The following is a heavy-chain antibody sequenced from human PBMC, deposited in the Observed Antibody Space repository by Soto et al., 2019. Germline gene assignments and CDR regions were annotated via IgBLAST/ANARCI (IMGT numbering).Heavy chain of an antibody. CDR1: GFTFSNAW. CDR3: TTGTIFGVVIIPGEFDY. CDR2: IKSKTDGGTT. J-gene: IGHJ4*02. V-gene: IGHV3-15*01. D-gene: IGHD3-3*01. Sequence: EVQLVESGGGLVKPGGSLRLSCAACGFTFSNAWMSWVRQAPGKGLEWVGRIKSKTDGGTTDYAAPVKGRFTISRDDSKNTLYLQMNSLKTEDTAVYYCTTGTIFGVVIIPGEFDYWGQGTLVTVSS.